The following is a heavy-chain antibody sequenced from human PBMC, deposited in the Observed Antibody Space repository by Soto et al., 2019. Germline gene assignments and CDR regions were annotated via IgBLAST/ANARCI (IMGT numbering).Heavy chain of an antibody. CDR2: ISYDGSDK. J-gene: IGHJ4*02. CDR3: AKDRRKWGDSPFEN. CDR1: GFTFSKPG. V-gene: IGHV3-30*18. D-gene: IGHD2-21*02. Sequence: QVQLVESGGGVVQPGRSLRVSCAASGFTFSKPGMHWVRQAPGKGLEWVAGISYDGSDKYYADSVKGRFTISRDNSKNTLNLQMNTLRVDDTAVYYCAKDRRKWGDSPFENWGQGTLVTVSS.